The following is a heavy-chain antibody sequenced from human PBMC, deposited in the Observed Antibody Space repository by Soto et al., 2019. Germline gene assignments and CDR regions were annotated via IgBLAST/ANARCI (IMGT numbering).Heavy chain of an antibody. CDR3: ARDPQGYCSGGQCYHFDY. J-gene: IGHJ4*02. CDR2: INPSGDNI. CDR1: GYTLTSYS. D-gene: IGHD2-15*01. Sequence: QVQLVQSGAEVKKPGASVRVSCKASGYTLTSYSMHWVRQAPGQGLEWMGIINPSGDNIRYAQNFQGRVTMTRDTSTSTVYLELSSLRSEDTDIYYCARDPQGYCSGGQCYHFDYWGQGTLVTVSS. V-gene: IGHV1-46*01.